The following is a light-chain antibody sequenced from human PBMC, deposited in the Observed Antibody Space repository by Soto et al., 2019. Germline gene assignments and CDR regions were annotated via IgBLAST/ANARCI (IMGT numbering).Light chain of an antibody. CDR1: SSDVGAYNY. V-gene: IGLV2-11*01. Sequence: QSVLTQPRSLSGSPGQSVTISCTGTSSDVGAYNYVSWYQQHPGKAPKFMIYDVSKRPSGVPDRFSGSKSGNTASLTISGLQAEDEADYYCCSYAGTYSYVFGTGPKV. J-gene: IGLJ1*01. CDR3: CSYAGTYSYV. CDR2: DVS.